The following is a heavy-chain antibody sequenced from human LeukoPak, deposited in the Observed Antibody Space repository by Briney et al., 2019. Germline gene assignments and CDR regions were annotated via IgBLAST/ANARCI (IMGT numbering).Heavy chain of an antibody. Sequence: SEILSLTCSVSGGSISSYYWSWIRQPPRKGLEWIGYIYYSGSTNYNPSLKSRVTISVDTSKNQFSLKLSSVTAADTAVYYCARDNWNYGSSMDVWGQGTTVTVSS. CDR2: IYYSGST. J-gene: IGHJ6*02. D-gene: IGHD1-7*01. CDR3: ARDNWNYGSSMDV. V-gene: IGHV4-59*01. CDR1: GGSISSYY.